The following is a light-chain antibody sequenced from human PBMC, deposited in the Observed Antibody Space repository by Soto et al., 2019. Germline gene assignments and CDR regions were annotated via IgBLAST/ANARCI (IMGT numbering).Light chain of an antibody. CDR2: GNT. CDR1: SSNIGSTYD. Sequence: QSVLTQPPSVSGAPGQRVTISCTGSSSNIGSTYDVQWYQQLPGTAPKLLIHGNTNRPSGVPDRFSGSKSGTSAPLAITGLQADDEVDYYCQSYDDGLSVHYGFATGSKLAVL. J-gene: IGLJ1*01. V-gene: IGLV1-40*01. CDR3: QSYDDGLSVHYG.